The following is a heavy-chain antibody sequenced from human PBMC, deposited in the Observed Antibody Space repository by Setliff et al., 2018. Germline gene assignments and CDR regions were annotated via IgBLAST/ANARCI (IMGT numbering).Heavy chain of an antibody. CDR1: GDSVNSYPYY. CDR2: IYYTGIT. V-gene: IGHV4-39*07. D-gene: IGHD5-18*01. Sequence: PSETLSLTCTVSGDSVNSYPYYWGWIRQPPGKGLEWIGNIYYTGITYYNPSLKSRVTISVDTSKNHFSLKLTSVTAADTAIYYCAGRPQNTPMGPCDYWGQGTLVTVS. CDR3: AGRPQNTPMGPCDY. J-gene: IGHJ4*02.